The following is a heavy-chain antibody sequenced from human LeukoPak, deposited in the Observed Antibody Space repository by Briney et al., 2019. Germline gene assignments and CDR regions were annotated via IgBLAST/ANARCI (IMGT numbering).Heavy chain of an antibody. CDR2: INHRGST. Sequence: SETLSLTCAVYGGSFSGYYWSWIRKPPGKGLEWIGEINHRGSTSYNPSLKSRLTISKDKSKNQFSLKLTSVTVADTAVYFCARVKAVAGTLPHLLDYWGQGTLVTVSS. V-gene: IGHV4-34*01. CDR3: ARVKAVAGTLPHLLDY. CDR1: GGSFSGYY. D-gene: IGHD6-19*01. J-gene: IGHJ4*02.